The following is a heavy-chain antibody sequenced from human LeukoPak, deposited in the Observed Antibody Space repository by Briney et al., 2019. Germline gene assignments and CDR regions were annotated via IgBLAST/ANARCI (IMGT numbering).Heavy chain of an antibody. J-gene: IGHJ4*02. CDR2: SAHDEVGK. CDR3: AKDRGYGEHEPFES. CDR1: GFTFSDYA. Sequence: GGSLRLSCVGSGFTFSDYAIHWVRQAPGKGLEWVAVSAHDEVGKQFADSVKGRFTLFRDNSRDSVHLQMNRLRDEDTAVYYCAKDRGYGEHEPFESWGQGSLVTVSS. D-gene: IGHD4/OR15-4a*01. V-gene: IGHV3-30*18.